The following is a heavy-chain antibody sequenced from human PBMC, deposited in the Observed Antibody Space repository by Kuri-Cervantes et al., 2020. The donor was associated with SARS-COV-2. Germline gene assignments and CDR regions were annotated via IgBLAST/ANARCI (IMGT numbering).Heavy chain of an antibody. CDR1: GFAVSSNY. V-gene: IGHV3-53*01. J-gene: IGHJ4*02. CDR2: IYSDSST. Sequence: LSLTCAASGFAVSSNYMSWVRQAPGKGLEWVSIIYSDSSTYYADSVKGRFAISRDNPASTMFLQMNSLRAEDTALYFCAKDLISASYFGSGSPDYWGQGTLVTVSS. D-gene: IGHD3-10*01. CDR3: AKDLISASYFGSGSPDY.